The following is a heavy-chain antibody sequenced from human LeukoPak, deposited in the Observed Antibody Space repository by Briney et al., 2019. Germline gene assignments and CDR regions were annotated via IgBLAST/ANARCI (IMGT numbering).Heavy chain of an antibody. Sequence: GGSLRLSCAASGFTFISYSMNWVRQAPGKGLEWVSSISSTSSYIYYADSVKGRFTISRDNAKNSLYLQMNSLRAEDTAVYYCAKDKSYYYYDSSGYWGYFDYWGQGTLVTVSS. V-gene: IGHV3-21*01. CDR3: AKDKSYYYYDSSGYWGYFDY. CDR2: ISSTSSYI. D-gene: IGHD3-22*01. J-gene: IGHJ4*02. CDR1: GFTFISYS.